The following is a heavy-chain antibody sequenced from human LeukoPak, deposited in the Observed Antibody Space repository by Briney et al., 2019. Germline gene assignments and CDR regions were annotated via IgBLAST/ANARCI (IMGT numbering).Heavy chain of an antibody. CDR1: GYTFTGYY. CDR3: ARDRVGYCSGGSCYPNWFDP. J-gene: IGHJ5*02. Sequence: ASVKVSCKASGYTFTGYYKHWVRQAPGQGLEWMGWINPNSGDTNYAQKFQGRVTMTRDTSISTAYMELSRLRSDDTAVYYCARDRVGYCSGGSCYPNWFDPWGQGTLVTVAS. D-gene: IGHD2-15*01. V-gene: IGHV1-2*02. CDR2: INPNSGDT.